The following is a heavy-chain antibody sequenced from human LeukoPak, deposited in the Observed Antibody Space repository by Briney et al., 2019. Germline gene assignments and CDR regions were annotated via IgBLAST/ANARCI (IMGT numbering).Heavy chain of an antibody. J-gene: IGHJ4*02. CDR1: GFTFSSFG. V-gene: IGHV3-48*01. Sequence: GGSLLLSCASSGFTFSSFGMNWVRPAPGKGLEWVSYISSGSSTIYYADSVKGRFTISRDNAKNSLYLQMNSLRAEDTAVYYCVPNPGWGQGTLVTVSS. CDR3: VPNPG. D-gene: IGHD1-14*01. CDR2: ISSGSSTI.